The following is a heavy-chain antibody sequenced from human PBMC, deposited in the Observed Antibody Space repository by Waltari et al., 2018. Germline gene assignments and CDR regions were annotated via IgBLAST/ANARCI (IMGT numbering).Heavy chain of an antibody. V-gene: IGHV4-34*01. D-gene: IGHD3-10*01. CDR2: INHGGST. Sequence: QVQLQQWGAGLLKPSETLSLTCAVYSGSFSGYWWTWIRQPPGKGLEWIGEINHGGSTNYNPSLKSRVALLVDTSKSHLSLELTPVTAADTAVYYCAIRTFDSGTYSHPYYFDSWGQGTLVTVSS. CDR3: AIRTFDSGTYSHPYYFDS. J-gene: IGHJ4*02. CDR1: SGSFSGYW.